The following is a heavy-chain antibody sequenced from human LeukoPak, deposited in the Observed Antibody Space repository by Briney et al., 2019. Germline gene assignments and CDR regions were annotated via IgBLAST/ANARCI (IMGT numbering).Heavy chain of an antibody. V-gene: IGHV4-39*01. CDR2: IYYSGST. J-gene: IGHJ6*03. Sequence: SETLSLTCTVSGGSISSSSYYWGWIRQPPGKGLEWIGSIYYSGSTYYNPFLKSRVTISVDTSKNQFSLKLSSVTAADTAVYYCAGSPDDYWGYYYYYYMDVWGKGTTVTISS. CDR1: GGSISSSSYY. CDR3: AGSPDDYWGYYYYYYMDV. D-gene: IGHD4/OR15-4a*01.